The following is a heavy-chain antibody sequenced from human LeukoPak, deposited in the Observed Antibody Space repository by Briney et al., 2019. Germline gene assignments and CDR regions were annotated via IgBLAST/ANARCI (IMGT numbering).Heavy chain of an antibody. D-gene: IGHD3-3*01. CDR3: AKAGRITVFGVDSPQFYYMDV. Sequence: GGSLRLSCAASGFTFDDYAMHWVRHAPEKGLEWVSLLSWDGGTSYYADSVKGRFTISRDNSRNSLYLQMNSLRAEDTALYYCAKAGRITVFGVDSPQFYYMDVWGKGTTVTVSS. J-gene: IGHJ6*03. V-gene: IGHV3-43D*03. CDR1: GFTFDDYA. CDR2: LSWDGGTS.